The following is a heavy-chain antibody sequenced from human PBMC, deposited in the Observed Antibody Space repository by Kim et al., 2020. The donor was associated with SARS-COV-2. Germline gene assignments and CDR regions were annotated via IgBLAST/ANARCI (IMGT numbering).Heavy chain of an antibody. CDR3: AKDHPDIVVVVAETGYYFDY. CDR1: GFTFSSYG. CDR2: ISYDGSNK. Sequence: GGSLRLSCAASGFTFSSYGMHWVRQAPGKGLEWVAVISYDGSNKYYADSVKGRFTISRDNSKNTLYLQMNSLRAEDTAVYYCAKDHPDIVVVVAETGYYFDYWGQGTLVTVSS. D-gene: IGHD2-15*01. V-gene: IGHV3-30*18. J-gene: IGHJ4*02.